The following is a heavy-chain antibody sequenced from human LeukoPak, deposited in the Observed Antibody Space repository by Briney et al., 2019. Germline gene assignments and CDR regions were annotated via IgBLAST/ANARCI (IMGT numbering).Heavy chain of an antibody. CDR3: ARRGYDILTGYYNVQYYYFYMDV. CDR2: MNQDVSEM. CDR1: GFTFSNYW. V-gene: IGHV3-7*01. D-gene: IGHD3-9*01. Sequence: GGSLRLSCTASGFTFSNYWMSWVRQAPGKGLEWVADMNQDVSEMYYVDSVKGRFTISSDNAKNSLYLQMNSLRAEDTAVYYCARRGYDILTGYYNVQYYYFYMDVWGKGTTVTVSS. J-gene: IGHJ6*03.